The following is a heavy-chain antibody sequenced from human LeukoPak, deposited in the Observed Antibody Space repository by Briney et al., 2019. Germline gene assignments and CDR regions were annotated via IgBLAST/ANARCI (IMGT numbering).Heavy chain of an antibody. CDR3: ASPFDY. CDR1: GFTFSSYS. V-gene: IGHV3-48*01. J-gene: IGHJ4*02. CDR2: IDNSSSTI. Sequence: GGSLRLSCAASGFTFSSYSMNWVRQAPGKGLEWVSYIDNSSSTIYYADSVKGRFTISRDDAKNSLYLQMNSLRAEDTAVYYCASPFDYWGQGTLVTVSS.